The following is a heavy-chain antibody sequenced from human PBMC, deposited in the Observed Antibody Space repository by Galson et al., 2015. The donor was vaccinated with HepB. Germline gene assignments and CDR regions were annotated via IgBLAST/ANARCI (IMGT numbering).Heavy chain of an antibody. CDR1: GYTLTSYG. CDR2: ISTYNGDT. CDR3: ARDTPAASNWFDP. Sequence: SVKVSCKASGYTLTSYGITWVRQAPGQGLEWMGWISTYNGDTNYAQKFQGRVTMTTDTSTSTAYMELRSLRSDDTAVYYCARDTPAASNWFDPWGQGTLVTVSS. J-gene: IGHJ5*02. D-gene: IGHD2-2*01. V-gene: IGHV1-18*01.